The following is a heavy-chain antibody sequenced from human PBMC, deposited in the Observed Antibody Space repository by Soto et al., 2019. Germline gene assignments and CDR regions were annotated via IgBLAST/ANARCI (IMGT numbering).Heavy chain of an antibody. CDR1: GFSLSTSGVG. V-gene: IGHV2-5*02. Sequence: QITLKESGPTLVKPTQTLTLTCTFSGFSLSTSGVGVGWIRQPPGKALEWLALIYWDDDKRYSPSLKSRLTITTDTXTNSVXXTMTNMDPVDTATYYCAHFNYYDSSGYYPGGYFDYWGQGTLVTVSS. D-gene: IGHD3-22*01. J-gene: IGHJ4*02. CDR2: IYWDDDK. CDR3: AHFNYYDSSGYYPGGYFDY.